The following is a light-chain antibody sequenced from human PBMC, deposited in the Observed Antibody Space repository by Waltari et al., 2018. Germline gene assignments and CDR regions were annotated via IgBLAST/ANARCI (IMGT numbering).Light chain of an antibody. V-gene: IGKV4-1*01. CDR1: QSVLYSSNNKNY. J-gene: IGKJ5*01. CDR2: WAS. Sequence: DIVMTQSPDSLAVSLGARATINCKSSQSVLYSSNNKNYLAWYQQKPGQPPKLLIYWASTRESGVPDRFSGSGSGTDFTLTISSLQAEDVAVYYCQQYYSTLLITFGQGTRLEIK. CDR3: QQYYSTLLIT.